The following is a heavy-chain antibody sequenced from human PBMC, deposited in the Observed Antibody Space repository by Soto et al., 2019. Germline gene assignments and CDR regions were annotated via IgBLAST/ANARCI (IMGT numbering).Heavy chain of an antibody. Sequence: SQTLSLTCAISGDSVSSNSAAWNWIRQSPSRGLEWLGRTYYRSKWYNDYAVSVKSRITINPDTSKNQFSLQLNSVTPEDTAVYYCARVVVVPADHRYYYYYGMDVWGQGTTVTVSS. J-gene: IGHJ6*02. CDR2: TYYRSKWYN. CDR1: GDSVSSNSAA. CDR3: ARVVVVPADHRYYYYYGMDV. V-gene: IGHV6-1*01. D-gene: IGHD2-2*01.